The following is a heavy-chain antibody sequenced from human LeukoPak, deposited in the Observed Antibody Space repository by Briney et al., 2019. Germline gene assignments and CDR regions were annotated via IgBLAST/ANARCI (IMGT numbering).Heavy chain of an antibody. J-gene: IGHJ4*02. Sequence: GGSLRLSCAASGFTFSSYAMNWVRQAPGKGLEWVSAISGSGGGTYYSDSVKGRFTISRDNSENTLYLQMNSLRAEDTAVYYCAKKGGPRPYYDFWSGYWDYWGQGTLVTVSS. CDR2: ISGSGGGT. CDR1: GFTFSSYA. CDR3: AKKGGPRPYYDFWSGYWDY. V-gene: IGHV3-23*01. D-gene: IGHD3-3*01.